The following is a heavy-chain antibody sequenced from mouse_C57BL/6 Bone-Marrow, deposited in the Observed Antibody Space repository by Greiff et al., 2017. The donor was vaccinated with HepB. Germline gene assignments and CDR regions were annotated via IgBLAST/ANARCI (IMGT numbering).Heavy chain of an antibody. V-gene: IGHV1-81*01. CDR3: ARELGRGY. Sequence: VQLKQSGAELARPGASVKLSCKASGYTFTSYGISWVKQRTGQGLEWIGEIYPRSGNTYYNEKFKGKATLTADKSSSTAYMELRSLTSEDSAVYFCARELGRGYWGQGTTLTVSS. CDR2: IYPRSGNT. D-gene: IGHD4-1*01. J-gene: IGHJ2*01. CDR1: GYTFTSYG.